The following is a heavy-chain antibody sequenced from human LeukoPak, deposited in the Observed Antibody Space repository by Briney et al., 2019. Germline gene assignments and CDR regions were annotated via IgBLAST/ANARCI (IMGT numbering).Heavy chain of an antibody. CDR2: IYYTGST. CDR3: ARHRAYSSSSPFDY. J-gene: IGHJ4*02. CDR1: GGSISSLY. D-gene: IGHD6-6*01. V-gene: IGHV4-59*08. Sequence: SETLSLTCSVSGGSISSLYWSWIRQPPGKGLEWIGYIYYTGSTNYNPSLKSRVTMFVDMSKNQFSLRLSSVTAADTAVYYCARHRAYSSSSPFDYWGQGTLVTAS.